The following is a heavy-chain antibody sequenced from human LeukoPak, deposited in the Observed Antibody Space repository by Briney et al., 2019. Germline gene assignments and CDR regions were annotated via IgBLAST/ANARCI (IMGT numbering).Heavy chain of an antibody. CDR2: INHSGST. CDR3: ARGFDP. J-gene: IGHJ5*02. Sequence: SETLSLTCGVYGGSLSGYYCIWIRQPPGKGLEWIGEINHSGSTNYNPSLKSRVTISVDTSKNQFSLKLSSVTAADTAVYYCARGFDPWVQGTLVTVSS. CDR1: GGSLSGYY. V-gene: IGHV4-34*01.